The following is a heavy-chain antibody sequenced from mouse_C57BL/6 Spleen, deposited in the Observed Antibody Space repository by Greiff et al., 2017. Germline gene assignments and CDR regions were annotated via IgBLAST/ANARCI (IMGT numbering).Heavy chain of an antibody. D-gene: IGHD2-3*01. CDR3: ARRDDPAWFAY. J-gene: IGHJ3*01. CDR2: ISSGSSTI. CDR1: GFTFSDYG. Sequence: EVKLVESGGGLVKPGGSLKLSCAASGFTFSDYGMHWVRQAPEKGLEWVAYISSGSSTIYYADTVKGQFTISRDNAKNTLFLQMTSLRSEDTAMYYCARRDDPAWFAYWGQGTLVTVSA. V-gene: IGHV5-17*01.